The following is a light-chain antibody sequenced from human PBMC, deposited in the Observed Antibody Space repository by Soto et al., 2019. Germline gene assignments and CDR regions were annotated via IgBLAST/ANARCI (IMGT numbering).Light chain of an antibody. J-gene: IGLJ1*01. Sequence: QSVLTQPPSVSGAPGQRVTISCTGSTSNIGAGYDVHWYQQFPRTAPKLLIYNNNNRPSGVPDRFSGSESVTSASLAITGLQAEDEADYYCQSYDSRLSGYVFGTGTKLTVL. CDR3: QSYDSRLSGYV. V-gene: IGLV1-40*01. CDR2: NNN. CDR1: TSNIGAGYD.